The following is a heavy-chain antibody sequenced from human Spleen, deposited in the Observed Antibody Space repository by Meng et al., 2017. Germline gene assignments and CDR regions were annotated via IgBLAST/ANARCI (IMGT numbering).Heavy chain of an antibody. D-gene: IGHD2-15*01. CDR3: ARDRCSGGSCSDFDY. CDR2: INSDGSST. Sequence: GESLKISCAASGFTFSNYWMHWVRQAPGKGLVWVSRINSDGSSTNYADSVKGRFTISRDNAKNTLYLQMNSLRVEDTAVYYCARDRCSGGSCSDFDYWGQGTLVTVSS. J-gene: IGHJ4*02. V-gene: IGHV3-74*01. CDR1: GFTFSNYW.